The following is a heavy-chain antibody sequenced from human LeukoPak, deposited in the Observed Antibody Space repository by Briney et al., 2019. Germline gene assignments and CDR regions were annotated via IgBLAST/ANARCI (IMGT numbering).Heavy chain of an antibody. CDR3: ARGFGVVTPDRLYYFDY. CDR2: IIPIFGTT. CDR1: GGTFSSSA. V-gene: IGHV1-69*13. D-gene: IGHD3-3*01. Sequence: SVKVSRKASGGTFSSSAISWVRQAPGQGLEWMGGIIPIFGTTNYAQKFQGRVTITADESTSTAYMELSSLKSEDTAVYYCARGFGVVTPDRLYYFDYWGQGTLVTVSS. J-gene: IGHJ4*02.